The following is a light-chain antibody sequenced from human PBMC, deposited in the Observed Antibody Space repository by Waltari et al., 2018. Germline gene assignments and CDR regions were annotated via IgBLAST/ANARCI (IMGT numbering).Light chain of an antibody. CDR2: KAS. V-gene: IGKV1-5*03. CDR3: QQYNSYPTT. CDR1: QSISSW. J-gene: IGKJ4*01. Sequence: DIQMTQSPSTLSASVGDRVTITCRASQSISSWLAWYQQKPGKAPKLLIYKASSLESGVASRFSGSGSGTEFTLTISSLQPDDFATYYCQQYNSYPTTFGGGTKVEIK.